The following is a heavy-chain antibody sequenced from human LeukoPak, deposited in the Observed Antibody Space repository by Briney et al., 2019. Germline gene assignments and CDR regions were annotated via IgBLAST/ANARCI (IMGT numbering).Heavy chain of an antibody. Sequence: ASVTVSCKASGGTFINYAISWVRQAPGQGLEWMGGIIPIFGTANYAQKFQGRVTITADESTSTAYMELSSLRSEDTAVYYCARVRIAAAAPYYYYYGMDVWGQGTTVTVSS. D-gene: IGHD6-13*01. CDR1: GGTFINYA. CDR3: ARVRIAAAAPYYYYYGMDV. V-gene: IGHV1-69*13. CDR2: IIPIFGTA. J-gene: IGHJ6*02.